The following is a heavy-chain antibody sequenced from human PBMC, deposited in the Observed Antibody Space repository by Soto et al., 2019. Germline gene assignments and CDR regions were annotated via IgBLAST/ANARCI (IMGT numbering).Heavy chain of an antibody. V-gene: IGHV3-33*01. CDR3: ARADYGDYQPLDY. Sequence: ESGGGVVQPGRSLRLSCAASGFTFSSYGMHWVRQAPGKGLEWVAVIWYDGSNKYYADSVKGRFTISRDNSKNALYLQMNSLRAADTAVYSVARADYGDYQPLDYWGQGTLVTVSS. CDR2: IWYDGSNK. D-gene: IGHD4-17*01. CDR1: GFTFSSYG. J-gene: IGHJ4*02.